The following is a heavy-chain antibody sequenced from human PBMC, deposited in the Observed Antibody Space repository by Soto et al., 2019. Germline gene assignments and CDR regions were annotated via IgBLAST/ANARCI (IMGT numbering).Heavy chain of an antibody. D-gene: IGHD4-17*01. CDR1: GFVFSNYW. J-gene: IGHJ5*02. Sequence: EMQLVESGGGLVQPGQSLRLSCAASGFVFSNYWMHWVRQTPGKGLVWVSRINGDGSSTSYADSVRGRFTISRDNAKNALYLQMHSLRTEDTALYYCARFRVDGDAVPWGQGTLVTVFS. CDR2: INGDGSST. CDR3: ARFRVDGDAVP. V-gene: IGHV3-74*01.